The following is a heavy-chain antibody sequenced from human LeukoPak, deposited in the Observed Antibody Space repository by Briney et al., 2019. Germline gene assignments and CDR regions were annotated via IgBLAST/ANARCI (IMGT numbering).Heavy chain of an antibody. J-gene: IGHJ4*02. CDR2: IKSKSDGGTT. Sequence: GGSLRLSCTASGFTFSDAWMSWVRQAPGKGLEWVGRIKSKSDGGTTDYAAPVKGRFTISRDDSKNMLYLQMNSLKTEDTAVYYCTRGRGAFDYWGQGTLVTVSS. CDR3: TRGRGAFDY. V-gene: IGHV3-15*01. D-gene: IGHD3-10*01. CDR1: GFTFSDAW.